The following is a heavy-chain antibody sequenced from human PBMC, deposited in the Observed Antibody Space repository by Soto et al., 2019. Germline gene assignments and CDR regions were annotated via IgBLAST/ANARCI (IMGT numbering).Heavy chain of an antibody. CDR2: IYWDDDK. CDR1: GFSLSTSGVG. J-gene: IGHJ4*02. V-gene: IGHV2-5*02. D-gene: IGHD3-22*01. CDR3: AHTYYYDSGGYSYFDY. Sequence: QITLKESGPTLVKPTQTLTLTCTFSGFSLSTSGVGVGWIRQPPGKALEWLALIYWDDDKRYSPSLKSRLTITKDTSKNQVVLTMTNMDPVDTATYYCAHTYYYDSGGYSYFDYWGQGTLVTVSS.